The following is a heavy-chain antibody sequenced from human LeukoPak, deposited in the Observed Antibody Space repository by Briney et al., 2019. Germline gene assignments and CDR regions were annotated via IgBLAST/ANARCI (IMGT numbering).Heavy chain of an antibody. D-gene: IGHD3-22*01. Sequence: PGGSLRLSCAASGFTFSSYWMSWVRQAPGKGLEWVANIKQDGSEKYYVDSVKGRFTISRDNAKNSLYLQMNSLRAEDTAVYYCAKDPDYYDSSGYLGYWGQGTLVTVSS. J-gene: IGHJ4*02. CDR1: GFTFSSYW. V-gene: IGHV3-7*03. CDR3: AKDPDYYDSSGYLGY. CDR2: IKQDGSEK.